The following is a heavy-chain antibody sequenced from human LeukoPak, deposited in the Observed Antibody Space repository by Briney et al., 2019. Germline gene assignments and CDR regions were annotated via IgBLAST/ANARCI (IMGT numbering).Heavy chain of an antibody. V-gene: IGHV3-7*03. Sequence: GGSLRLSCAASGFTSSSYWMSWVRQAPGKGLEWVANIKQDGSEKYCVDSVKGRFTISRDNAKNSLYLQMNSLRAEDTAVYYCARVPEAFDIWGQGTMVTVSS. J-gene: IGHJ3*02. CDR3: ARVPEAFDI. CDR2: IKQDGSEK. CDR1: GFTSSSYW.